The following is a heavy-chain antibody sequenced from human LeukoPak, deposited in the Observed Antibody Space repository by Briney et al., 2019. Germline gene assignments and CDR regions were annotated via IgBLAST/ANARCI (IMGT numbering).Heavy chain of an antibody. CDR3: ARDPLNYYDSSGGGDYYGMDV. V-gene: IGHV1-2*02. CDR2: INPNSGGT. Sequence: GASVKDSCKASGYTFTSYYMHWVRQAPGQGLEWMGWINPNSGGTNYAQKFQGRVTMTRDTSISTAYMELSRLRSDDTAVYYCARDPLNYYDSSGGGDYYGMDVWGQGTTVTVSS. J-gene: IGHJ6*02. CDR1: GYTFTSYY. D-gene: IGHD3-22*01.